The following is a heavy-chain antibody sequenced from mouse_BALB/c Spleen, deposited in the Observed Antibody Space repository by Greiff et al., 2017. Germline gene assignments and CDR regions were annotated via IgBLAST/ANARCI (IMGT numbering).Heavy chain of an antibody. CDR2: IYPGNSDT. J-gene: IGHJ3*01. V-gene: IGHV1-5*01. CDR3: TRDYGSSEGFAY. CDR1: GYTFTSYW. D-gene: IGHD1-1*01. Sequence: VQLQQSGTVLARPGASVKMSCKASGYTFTSYWMHWVKQRPGQGLEWIGAIYPGNSDTSYNQKFKGKAKLTAVTSTSTAYMELSSLTNEDSAVYYCTRDYGSSEGFAYWGQGTLVTVSA.